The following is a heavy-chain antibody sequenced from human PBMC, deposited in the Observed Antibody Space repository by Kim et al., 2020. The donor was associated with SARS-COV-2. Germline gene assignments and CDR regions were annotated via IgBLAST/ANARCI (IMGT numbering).Heavy chain of an antibody. D-gene: IGHD2-21*02. V-gene: IGHV3-53*01. CDR3: ARLGPVTANYYYGMDV. J-gene: IGHJ6*02. Sequence: DSGRGPFTISRDNPRNTVYLQMNSLRAEDTAVYYCARLGPVTANYYYGMDVWGQGTTVTVSS.